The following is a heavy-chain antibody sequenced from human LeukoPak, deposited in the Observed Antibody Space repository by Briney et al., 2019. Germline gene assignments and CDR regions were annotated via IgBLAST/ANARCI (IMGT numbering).Heavy chain of an antibody. CDR2: ISGSGGST. CDR3: AKDRPQYRALAADFQH. D-gene: IGHD2-15*01. J-gene: IGHJ1*01. CDR1: GFTFSSYG. V-gene: IGHV3-23*01. Sequence: PGGTLRLSCAASGFTFSSYGMSWVRQAPGKGLEWVSAISGSGGSTYYADSVKGRFTISRDNSKNTLYLQMNSLRAEDTAVYYCAKDRPQYRALAADFQHWGQGTLVTVSS.